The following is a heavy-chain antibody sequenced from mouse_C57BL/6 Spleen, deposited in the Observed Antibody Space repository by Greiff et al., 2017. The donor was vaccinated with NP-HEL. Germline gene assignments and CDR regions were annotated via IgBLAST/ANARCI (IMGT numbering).Heavy chain of an antibody. CDR2: IDPETGGT. CDR1: GYTFTDYE. CDR3: TRQRGYLYYYAMDY. V-gene: IGHV1-15*01. Sequence: QVHVKQSGAELVRPGASVTLSCKASGYTFTDYEMHWVKQTPVHGLEWIGAIDPETGGTAYNQKFKGKAILTADKSSSTAYMELRSLTSEDSAVYYCTRQRGYLYYYAMDYWGQGTSVTVSS. D-gene: IGHD2-2*01. J-gene: IGHJ4*01.